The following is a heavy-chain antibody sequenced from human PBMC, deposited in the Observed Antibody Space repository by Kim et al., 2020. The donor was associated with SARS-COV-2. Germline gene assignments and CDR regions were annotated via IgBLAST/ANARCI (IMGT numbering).Heavy chain of an antibody. Sequence: NTNYAQKLQGRVTMTTDTSTSTAYMELRSLRSDDTAVYYCARVWDHDFDYWGQGTLVTVSS. CDR2: NT. D-gene: IGHD1-26*01. CDR3: ARVWDHDFDY. J-gene: IGHJ4*02. V-gene: IGHV1-18*01.